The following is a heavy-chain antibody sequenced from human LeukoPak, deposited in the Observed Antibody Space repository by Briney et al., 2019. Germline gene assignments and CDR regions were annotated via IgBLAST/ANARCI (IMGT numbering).Heavy chain of an antibody. CDR2: INHSGST. CDR1: GGSFSGYY. J-gene: IGHJ5*02. D-gene: IGHD3-10*01. V-gene: IGHV4-34*01. CDR3: ARHLRVRGANNWFDP. Sequence: SETLSLTCAVYGGSFSGYYWSWIRQPPGKELEWIGEINHSGSTNYNPSLKSRVTISVDTSKNQFSLKLSSVTAADTAVYYCARHLRVRGANNWFDPWGQGTLVTVSS.